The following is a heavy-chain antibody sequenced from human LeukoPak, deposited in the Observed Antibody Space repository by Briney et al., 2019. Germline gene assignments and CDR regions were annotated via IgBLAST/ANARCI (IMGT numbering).Heavy chain of an antibody. CDR3: IRGGIQVSGIDAFDI. CDR2: IGIAGDT. J-gene: IGHJ3*02. CDR1: GFTFSSYD. V-gene: IGHV3-13*01. Sequence: GGSLRLSCAASGFTFSSYDMHWVRQAPGRGLEWVSAIGIAGDTYYPDSVKGRFTISRENAKNSMYLQMNSLKDGDTAVYHCIRGGIQVSGIDAFDIWGQRTMVTVSS. D-gene: IGHD5/OR15-5a*01.